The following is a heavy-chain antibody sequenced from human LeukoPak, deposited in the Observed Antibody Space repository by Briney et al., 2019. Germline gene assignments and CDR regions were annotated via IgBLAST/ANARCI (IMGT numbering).Heavy chain of an antibody. Sequence: SETLSLTCAVYGGSFSGYYWSWIRQPPGKGLEWIGEINHSGSTNYNPSLKSRVTISVDTSKNQFSLKLSSVTAADTAVYYCARGPDYGGRHNWFDPWGQGTPVTVSS. CDR3: ARGPDYGGRHNWFDP. CDR2: INHSGST. CDR1: GGSFSGYY. J-gene: IGHJ5*02. D-gene: IGHD4-23*01. V-gene: IGHV4-34*01.